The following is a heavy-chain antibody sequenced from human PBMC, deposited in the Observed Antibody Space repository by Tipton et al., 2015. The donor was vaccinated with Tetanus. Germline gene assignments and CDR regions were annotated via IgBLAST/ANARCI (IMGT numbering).Heavy chain of an antibody. CDR1: GGSFSGYY. V-gene: IGHV4-31*11. D-gene: IGHD6-6*01. CDR2: IYYTGNT. Sequence: TLSLTCAVYGGSFSGYYWTWIRQHPGKGLEWIGYIYYTGNTYYNPSLKSRVTISVDTSKNQFSLKLTSVTAADTAVYFCAKRSVSARFPAWGQGPLATFPS. J-gene: IGHJ5*02. CDR3: AKRSVSARFPA.